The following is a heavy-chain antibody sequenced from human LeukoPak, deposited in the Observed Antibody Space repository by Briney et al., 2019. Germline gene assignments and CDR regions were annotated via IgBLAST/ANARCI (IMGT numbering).Heavy chain of an antibody. J-gene: IGHJ4*02. Sequence: PGGSLRLSXAASGFTFSSYAMSWVRQAPGKGLEWVSAISGSGGNTYYADSVKGRFTISRDNSKNTLYLQMNSLRAEDTAIYYCAKGNYGYYFDYWGQGTLVTVSS. CDR2: ISGSGGNT. D-gene: IGHD4-11*01. CDR3: AKGNYGYYFDY. CDR1: GFTFSSYA. V-gene: IGHV3-23*01.